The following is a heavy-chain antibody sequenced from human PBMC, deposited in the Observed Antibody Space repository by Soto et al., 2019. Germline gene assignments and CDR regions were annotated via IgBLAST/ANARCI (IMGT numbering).Heavy chain of an antibody. CDR2: IYYSGRT. V-gene: IGHV4-30-2*01. J-gene: IGHJ3*02. CDR3: AREDLDGLDDAFDI. D-gene: IGHD2-8*01. Sequence: QLQLQESGSGLVKPSQTLSLTCAVSGGSISSGGYSWSWIRQPPGKGLEWIGYIYYSGRTYYNPSLKRRVTISVDRSKKQFSLKLSSVTAADTAVYYCAREDLDGLDDAFDIWGQGTMVTVSS. CDR1: GGSISSGGYS.